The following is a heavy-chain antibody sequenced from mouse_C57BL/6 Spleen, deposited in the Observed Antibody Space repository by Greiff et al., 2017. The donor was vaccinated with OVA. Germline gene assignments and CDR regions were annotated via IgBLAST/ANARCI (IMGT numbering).Heavy chain of an antibody. CDR3: ARNGYGSKDWYFDV. D-gene: IGHD1-1*01. CDR2: IWSGGST. Sequence: QVQLKESGPGLVQPSQSLSITCTVSGFSLTSYGVHWVRQSPGKGLEWLGVIWSGGSTDYNAAFISRLSISKDNSKSQVFFKMNSLQADDTAIYYCARNGYGSKDWYFDVWGTGTTVTVSS. CDR1: GFSLTSYG. J-gene: IGHJ1*03. V-gene: IGHV2-2*01.